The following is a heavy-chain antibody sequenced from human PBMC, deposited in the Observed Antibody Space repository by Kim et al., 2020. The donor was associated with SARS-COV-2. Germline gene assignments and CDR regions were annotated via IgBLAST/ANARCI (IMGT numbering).Heavy chain of an antibody. CDR2: GSP. V-gene: IGHV4-34*01. J-gene: IGHJ6*03. Sequence: GSPHYNPSLKNRVTISVDTSKNQFSLKLSSVTAADTAVYYCATFYYYMDVWGKGTTVTVSS. CDR3: ATFYYYMDV.